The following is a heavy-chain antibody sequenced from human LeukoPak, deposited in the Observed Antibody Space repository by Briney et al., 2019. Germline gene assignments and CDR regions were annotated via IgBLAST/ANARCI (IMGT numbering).Heavy chain of an antibody. D-gene: IGHD6-13*01. V-gene: IGHV4-61*01. CDR2: FSYNVHS. J-gene: IGHJ4*02. Sequence: SETLSLTCTVSGGSVSSSNYYWSWIRQPPGKGLEWVGFFSYNVHSDYNPSLKSRVTISVDTSKNQFSLRLSSVTAADTAIYSCARVSVAGTGPDYGGQGPLATVSS. CDR3: ARVSVAGTGPDY. CDR1: GGSVSSSNYY.